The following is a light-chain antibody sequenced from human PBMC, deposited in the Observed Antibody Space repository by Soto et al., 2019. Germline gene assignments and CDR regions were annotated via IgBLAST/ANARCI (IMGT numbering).Light chain of an antibody. CDR2: LGS. Sequence: DIVMTQSPLSLPVTPGEPASISCRSSQSLLHSSGYNYLDWYLQKPGQSPQLLIYLGSNRASGVPDRFSGSGSGTDFTLEISRVEAEYVGVFYCMQALQTPITFGQGTRLEIK. V-gene: IGKV2-28*01. CDR3: MQALQTPIT. J-gene: IGKJ5*01. CDR1: QSLLHSSGYNY.